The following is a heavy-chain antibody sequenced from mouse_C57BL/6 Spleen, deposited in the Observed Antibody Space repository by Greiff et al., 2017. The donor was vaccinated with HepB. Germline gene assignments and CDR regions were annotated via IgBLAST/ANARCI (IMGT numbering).Heavy chain of an antibody. J-gene: IGHJ4*01. CDR2: INPSTGGT. V-gene: IGHV1-42*01. CDR1: GYSFTGYY. CDR3: AEGDCAMDY. Sequence: EVQLVESGPELVKPGASVKISCKASGYSFTGYYMNWVKQSPEKSLEWIGEINPSTGGTTYNQKFKAKATLTVDKSSSTAYMQLKSLTSEDSAVYYCAEGDCAMDYWGQGTSVTVSS.